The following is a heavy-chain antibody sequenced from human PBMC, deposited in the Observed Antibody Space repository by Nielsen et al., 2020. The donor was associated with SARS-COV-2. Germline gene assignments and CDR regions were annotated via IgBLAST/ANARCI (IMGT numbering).Heavy chain of an antibody. V-gene: IGHV3-21*01. Sequence: GGSLRLSCAASGFTFSSYSMNWVRQAPGKGLEWVSSISSSSSYIYYADSVKGRFTISRDNAKNSLYLQMNSLRAEDTAVYYCAKDQTEGVAGNYHYYGMDVWGQGTTVTVSS. D-gene: IGHD6-19*01. CDR3: AKDQTEGVAGNYHYYGMDV. CDR1: GFTFSSYS. J-gene: IGHJ6*02. CDR2: ISSSSSYI.